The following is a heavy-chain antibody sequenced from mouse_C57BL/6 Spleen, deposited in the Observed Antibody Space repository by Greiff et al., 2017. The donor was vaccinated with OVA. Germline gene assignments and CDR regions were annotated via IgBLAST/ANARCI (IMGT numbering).Heavy chain of an antibody. Sequence: EVQLVESGGDLVKPGGSLKLSCAASGFTFSSYGMSWVRQTPDKRLAWVATISSGGSYTYYPDRVKGRFTISRDNAKNTLYLQMSSLKSEDTAMYYCARQRDYYGSSYDYFDYWGQGTTLTVSS. CDR1: GFTFSSYG. CDR2: ISSGGSYT. CDR3: ARQRDYYGSSYDYFDY. D-gene: IGHD1-1*01. V-gene: IGHV5-6*01. J-gene: IGHJ2*01.